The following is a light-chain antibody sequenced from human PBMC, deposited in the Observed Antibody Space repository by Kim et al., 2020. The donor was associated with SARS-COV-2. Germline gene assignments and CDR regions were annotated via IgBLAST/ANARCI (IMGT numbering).Light chain of an antibody. CDR2: AND. CDR1: SSNIGNNY. CDR3: GTWDSSLSGV. J-gene: IGLJ3*02. Sequence: QSVLTRPPSVSAAPGQRVTISCSGTSSNIGNNYVSWYQQLPGTAPKLLIYANDKRSSGIPDRFSGSKSGASATLVITGLQTGDEADYYCGTWDSSLSGVFGGGTKLTVL. V-gene: IGLV1-51*01.